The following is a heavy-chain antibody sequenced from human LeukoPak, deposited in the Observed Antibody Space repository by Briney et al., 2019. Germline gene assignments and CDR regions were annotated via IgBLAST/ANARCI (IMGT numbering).Heavy chain of an antibody. CDR3: ARAYCSSTSCPEVNWFDP. J-gene: IGHJ5*02. Sequence: ASVKVSCKASGGTFSRYAISWVRQTPGQGLEWMGGIIPILGTANYAEKFQGKVTITTDESTSTAYMELSSLRSEDTAVYYCARAYCSSTSCPEVNWFDPWGQGTLVTVSS. CDR2: IIPILGTA. D-gene: IGHD2-2*01. V-gene: IGHV1-69*05. CDR1: GGTFSRYA.